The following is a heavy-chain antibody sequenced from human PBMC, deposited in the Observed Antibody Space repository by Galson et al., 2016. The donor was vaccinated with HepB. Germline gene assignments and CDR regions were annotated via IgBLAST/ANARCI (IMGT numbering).Heavy chain of an antibody. D-gene: IGHD3-10*01. Sequence: SLRLSCAASGFTFSAYSMNWVRQAPGKGLEWISHIGISSTILYYADSVRGRFTISRDNAMNSLYLQMNNLRDEDTAVYYCVRGAMIRGLGCDYWGQGNLVTVSS. CDR1: GFTFSAYS. CDR3: VRGAMIRGLGCDY. CDR2: IGISSTIL. V-gene: IGHV3-48*02. J-gene: IGHJ4*02.